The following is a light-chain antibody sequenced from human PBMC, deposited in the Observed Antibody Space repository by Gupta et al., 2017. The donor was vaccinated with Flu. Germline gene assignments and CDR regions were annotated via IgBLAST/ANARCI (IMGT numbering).Light chain of an antibody. CDR2: VNSDGSH. CDR1: SGHSSYA. J-gene: IGLJ2*01. Sequence: VKLTCTLSSGHSSYAIAWHQQQTEKGPRFLMKVNSDGSHNKGDGIPDRFSGSSSGAERYLTISRLQSEDEAAEYCQTWGTGIRVFGGGTKLTVL. CDR3: QTWGTGIRV. V-gene: IGLV4-69*01.